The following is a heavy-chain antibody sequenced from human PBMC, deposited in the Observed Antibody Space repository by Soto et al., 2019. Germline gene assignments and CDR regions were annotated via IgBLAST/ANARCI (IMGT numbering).Heavy chain of an antibody. CDR1: GFTFSSYG. V-gene: IGHV3-33*01. Sequence: PGGSLRLSCAASGFTFSSYGMHWVRQAPGKGLEWVAVIWYDGSNKYYADSVKGRFTISRDNSKNTLYLQMNSLRAEDTAVYYCARGPILTGYYLFDYWGQGTLVTVSS. CDR2: IWYDGSNK. CDR3: ARGPILTGYYLFDY. D-gene: IGHD3-9*01. J-gene: IGHJ4*02.